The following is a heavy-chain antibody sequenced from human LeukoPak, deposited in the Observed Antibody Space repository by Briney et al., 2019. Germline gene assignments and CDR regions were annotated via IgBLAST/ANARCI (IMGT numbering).Heavy chain of an antibody. CDR2: ISGSGGST. V-gene: IGHV3-23*01. Sequence: GGSLRLSCAASGFTFSSYAMSWVRQAPGKGLERVSAISGSGGSTYYADSVKGRFTISRDHSKNTLYLQMNRLRAEDTAVYYCSKDLGYCSSTSCFLDYWGQGTLVTVSS. D-gene: IGHD2-2*01. CDR1: GFTFSSYA. CDR3: SKDLGYCSSTSCFLDY. J-gene: IGHJ4*02.